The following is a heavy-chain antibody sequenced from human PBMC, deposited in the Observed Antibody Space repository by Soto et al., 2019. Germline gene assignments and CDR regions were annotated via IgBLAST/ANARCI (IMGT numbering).Heavy chain of an antibody. Sequence: GGSLRLSCAVAAFTFSIFDMEWVRQPPGKGREWVSTIGGLTSYIYYADSLKGRFTISRDNAKNSLYLQMNSLRAEDTAVYYCARGLRVGAGGKFYYGLDVWGQGTTVTVSS. D-gene: IGHD6-13*01. CDR1: AFTFSIFD. CDR3: ARGLRVGAGGKFYYGLDV. J-gene: IGHJ6*02. CDR2: IGGLTSYI. V-gene: IGHV3-21*01.